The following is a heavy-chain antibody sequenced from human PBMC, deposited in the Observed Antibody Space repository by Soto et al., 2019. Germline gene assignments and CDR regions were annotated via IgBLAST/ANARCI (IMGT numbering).Heavy chain of an antibody. V-gene: IGHV1-18*01. CDR1: GYTFTSYG. Sequence: QVQLVQSGAEVKKPGASVKVSCKASGYTFTSYGISWVRQAPGQGLEWMGWINVYNGNTNYAQKLQGRVTMTPDTSTSTAYLDLRSLSSDDTAVYFCARDTSRGEYDYWGQGTLVTVSS. D-gene: IGHD3-10*01. CDR2: INVYNGNT. J-gene: IGHJ4*02. CDR3: ARDTSRGEYDY.